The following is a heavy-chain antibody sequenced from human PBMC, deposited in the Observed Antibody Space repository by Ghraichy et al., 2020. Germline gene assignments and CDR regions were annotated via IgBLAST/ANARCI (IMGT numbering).Heavy chain of an antibody. V-gene: IGHV4-61*01. CDR1: GGSVGTGPYY. CDR2: LYYSGAT. D-gene: IGHD3-9*01. Sequence: SETLSLTCTVSGGSVGTGPYYRSWVRLPPGKGLEWIGYLYYSGATSYNPSLKSRVTISVDMSKNQFSLKVNSVTAADTAVYYCARGGELRYFDGNQYYAMDVWGQGTTVTVSS. J-gene: IGHJ6*02. CDR3: ARGGELRYFDGNQYYAMDV.